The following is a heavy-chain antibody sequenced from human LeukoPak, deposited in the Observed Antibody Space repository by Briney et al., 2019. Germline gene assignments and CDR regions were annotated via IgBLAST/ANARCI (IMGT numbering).Heavy chain of an antibody. V-gene: IGHV3-66*01. CDR1: GFTFSDQY. D-gene: IGHD1-26*01. CDR2: IYSGGST. J-gene: IGHJ4*02. CDR3: ARGTYSGSYCHY. Sequence: GVSLRLSCVPSGFTFSDQYMAWVCGAPGKRLECGSVIYSGGSTYYTDYVKGKFTISRDNSKNTLYLQMKSMTAEDAAVYYCARGTYSGSYCHYWGQGTLVTVSS.